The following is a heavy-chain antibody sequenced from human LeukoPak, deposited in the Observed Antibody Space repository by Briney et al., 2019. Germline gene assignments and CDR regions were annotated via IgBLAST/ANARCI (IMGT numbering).Heavy chain of an antibody. CDR2: IYHSGST. Sequence: SETLSLTCTVSGYSISSGYYWGCIRQPPGKGLEWMGSIYHSGSTYYNPSLKSRVTISVDTSKNQFSLKLSSVTAADTAVYYCARDQPEWFGELSMDVWGKGTTVTVSS. V-gene: IGHV4-38-2*02. CDR1: GYSISSGYY. J-gene: IGHJ6*03. D-gene: IGHD3-10*01. CDR3: ARDQPEWFGELSMDV.